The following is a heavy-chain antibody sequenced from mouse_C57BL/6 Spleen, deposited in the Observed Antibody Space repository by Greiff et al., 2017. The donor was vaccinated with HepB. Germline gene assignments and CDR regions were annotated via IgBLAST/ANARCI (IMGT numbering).Heavy chain of an antibody. CDR1: GYTFTSYW. D-gene: IGHD2-5*01. CDR2: IYPGNSDT. J-gene: IGHJ2*01. Sequence: EVQLQQSGTVLARPGASVKMSCKTSGYTFTSYWMHWVKQRPGQGLEWIGAIYPGNSDTSYNQKFKGKAKLTAVTSASTAYMELSSLTNADSAVYYCTRNAYYSNYFDYWGQGTTLTVSS. V-gene: IGHV1-5*01. CDR3: TRNAYYSNYFDY.